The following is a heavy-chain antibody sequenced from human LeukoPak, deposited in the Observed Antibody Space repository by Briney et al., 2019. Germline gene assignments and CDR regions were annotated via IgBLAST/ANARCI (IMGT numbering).Heavy chain of an antibody. CDR1: GGSISRYY. Sequence: SEILSLTCTVSGGSISRYYWSWIRQSAGKGLEWIGRIYTSGITNYNPSLKSRVTMSIDTSKNQFSLKLSSVTAADTALYYCAREASPYTYFSSGMDVWGQGTTVTVSS. J-gene: IGHJ6*02. V-gene: IGHV4-4*07. CDR3: AREASPYTYFSSGMDV. D-gene: IGHD2/OR15-2a*01. CDR2: IYTSGIT.